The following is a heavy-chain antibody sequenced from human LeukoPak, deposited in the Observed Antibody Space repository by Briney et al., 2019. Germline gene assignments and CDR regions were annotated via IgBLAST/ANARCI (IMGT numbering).Heavy chain of an antibody. Sequence: GGSLRLSCAASGFTFSSYEMSWVRQAPGKGPEWLSYISGSGSKIHYADSVKGRFTISRDNAKNSLYLHANSLRAEDTAPYYCARESLDCNGDCYDYWGQGTLVTVSS. CDR1: GFTFSSYE. CDR3: ARESLDCNGDCYDY. D-gene: IGHD2-21*02. V-gene: IGHV3-48*03. CDR2: ISGSGSKI. J-gene: IGHJ4*02.